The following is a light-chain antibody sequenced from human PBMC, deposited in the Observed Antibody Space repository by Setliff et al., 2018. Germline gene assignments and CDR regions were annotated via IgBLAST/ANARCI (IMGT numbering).Light chain of an antibody. V-gene: IGLV2-14*01. J-gene: IGLJ1*01. CDR2: EVT. CDR3: SSYTSSSIRV. CDR1: SSDVGGYNY. Sequence: ALTQPACVSGSPGQSITISCTGTSSDVGGYNYVSWYQQHPGKAPKLMIYEVTNRPSGVSNRFSGSKSGNTASLTISGLQAEDEADYYCSSYTSSSIRVFGTGTKVTVL.